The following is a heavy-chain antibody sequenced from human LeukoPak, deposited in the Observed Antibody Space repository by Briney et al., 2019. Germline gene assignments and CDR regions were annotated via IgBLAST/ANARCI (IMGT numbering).Heavy chain of an antibody. CDR3: ARGLDYDSSGYEFDY. Sequence: SETLSLTCAVYGGSSSGYYWSWIRQPPGKGLEWIGEINHSGSTNYNPSLKSRVTISVDTSKNQFSLKLSSVTAADTAVYYCARGLDYDSSGYEFDYWGQGTLVTVSS. CDR1: GGSSSGYY. CDR2: INHSGST. D-gene: IGHD3-22*01. V-gene: IGHV4-34*01. J-gene: IGHJ4*02.